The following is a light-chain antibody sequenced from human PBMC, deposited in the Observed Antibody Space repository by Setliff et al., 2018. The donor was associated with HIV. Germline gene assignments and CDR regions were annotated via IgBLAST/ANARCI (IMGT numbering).Light chain of an antibody. V-gene: IGLV2-11*01. CDR2: DVS. CDR3: CPYAGSYTYV. Sequence: QSVLTQPRSVSGSPGQSVTISCTGTNSDVGGYNYVSWYQQHPGKAPKLMIYDVSKRPSGVPDRFSGSKSGNTASLTISGLQAEDEADYYCCPYAGSYTYVFGTGTKVTVL. J-gene: IGLJ1*01. CDR1: NSDVGGYNY.